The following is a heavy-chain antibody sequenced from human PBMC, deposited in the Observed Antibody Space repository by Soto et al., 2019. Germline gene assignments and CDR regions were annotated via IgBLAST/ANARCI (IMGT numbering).Heavy chain of an antibody. V-gene: IGHV4-4*02. J-gene: IGHJ4*02. D-gene: IGHD3-22*01. Sequence: PSETLSLTCAVSDVSISSDNYWTWLRQPPGEGLEWIGEVYHSGSTKYNPSLRSRVTMSVDKSRNQFSLQLTSVTAADTAVYYCASASYYKVDYWGQGTLVTVSS. CDR3: ASASYYKVDY. CDR2: VYHSGST. CDR1: DVSISSDNY.